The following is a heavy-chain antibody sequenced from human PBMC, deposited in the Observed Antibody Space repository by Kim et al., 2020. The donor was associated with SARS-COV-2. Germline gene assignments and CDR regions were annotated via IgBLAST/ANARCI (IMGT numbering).Heavy chain of an antibody. CDR3: ARLTTMVRGWFDP. V-gene: IGHV5-51*01. J-gene: IGHJ5*02. D-gene: IGHD3-10*01. Sequence: SPPFKGQVTISADRSISTAYLQWSSLKASDTAMYYCARLTTMVRGWFDPWGQGTLVTVSS.